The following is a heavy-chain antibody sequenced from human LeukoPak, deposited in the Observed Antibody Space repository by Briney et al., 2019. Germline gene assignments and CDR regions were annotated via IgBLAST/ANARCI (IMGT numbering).Heavy chain of an antibody. CDR3: ATSIAAAGLLDP. D-gene: IGHD6-13*01. V-gene: IGHV3-21*01. Sequence: GGSLRLSCAASGFTFSSYSMNWVRQAPGKGLEWVSSIGSSSSYIYYADSVKGRFTISRDNAKNSLYLQMNSLRAEDTAVYYCATSIAAAGLLDPWGQGTLVTVSS. CDR2: IGSSSSYI. CDR1: GFTFSSYS. J-gene: IGHJ5*02.